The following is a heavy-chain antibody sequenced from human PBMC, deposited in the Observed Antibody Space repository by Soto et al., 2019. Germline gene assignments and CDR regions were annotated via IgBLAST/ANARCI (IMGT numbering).Heavy chain of an antibody. CDR1: GGTFSSYA. Sequence: QVQLVPSGAAVKKPGSSVKVSCKAAGGTFSSYAIRWVRQAPGQGLEWMGWIIPIFGTANYAQKFQGRVTMTAYESTSTAYMELRRLRSDDTAVYYCTRGGRSWYSTRSWFDPWGHGTLVTVSA. CDR2: IIPIFGTA. J-gene: IGHJ5*02. D-gene: IGHD6-13*01. CDR3: TRGGRSWYSTRSWFDP. V-gene: IGHV1-69*01.